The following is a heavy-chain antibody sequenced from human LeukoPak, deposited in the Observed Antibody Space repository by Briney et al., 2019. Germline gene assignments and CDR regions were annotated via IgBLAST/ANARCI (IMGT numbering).Heavy chain of an antibody. CDR3: AKDRITMVRGAKFNWFDP. CDR1: GFTFSSYA. CDR2: ISGRGGST. Sequence: GGSLRLSCAASGFTFSSYAMSWVRQAPGKGLEWVSAISGRGGSTYYADSVKGRFTISRDNSKNTLYLQMNSLRAEDTAVYYCAKDRITMVRGAKFNWFDPWGQGTLVTVSS. V-gene: IGHV3-23*01. D-gene: IGHD3-10*01. J-gene: IGHJ5*02.